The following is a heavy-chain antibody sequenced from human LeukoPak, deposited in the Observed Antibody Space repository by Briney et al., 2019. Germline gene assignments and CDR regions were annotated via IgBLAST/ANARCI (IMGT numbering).Heavy chain of an antibody. V-gene: IGHV3-23*01. D-gene: IGHD6-19*01. CDR1: GFTFSSYA. CDR3: AKDPHAYSSGWYLWVD. J-gene: IGHJ4*02. CDR2: IGAGGRT. Sequence: GGSLRLSCAASGFTFSSYAMSWVRQAPGKGLEWVSAIGAGGRTYYTDSLEGRFTISRDNSKNTLYLQMNSLRAGDTAVYYCAKDPHAYSSGWYLWVDWGQGTRVTVSS.